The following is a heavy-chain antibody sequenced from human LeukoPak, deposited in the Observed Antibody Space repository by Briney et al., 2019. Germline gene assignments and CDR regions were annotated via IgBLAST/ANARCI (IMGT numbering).Heavy chain of an antibody. Sequence: GGLLRLSFGASGFTFGSYSMNWVRQAPGKGLEWVSYISSSSSTIYYADSVKGRFTISRDHAKNSLYLQMNSLRAEDTVGYYSAKDPGGGHYYYHMHVWGKPTTVTASS. CDR3: AKDPGGGHYYYHMHV. V-gene: IGHV3-48*04. CDR1: GFTFGSYS. D-gene: IGHD1-14*01. J-gene: IGHJ6*03. CDR2: ISSSSSTI.